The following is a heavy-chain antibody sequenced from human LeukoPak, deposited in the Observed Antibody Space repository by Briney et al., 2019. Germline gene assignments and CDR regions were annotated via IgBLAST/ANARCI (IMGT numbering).Heavy chain of an antibody. CDR3: ARGGSYLSAFDI. V-gene: IGHV3-30*03. D-gene: IGHD1-26*01. CDR1: GFTFSSYG. CDR2: ISYDGSNK. Sequence: GGSLRLSCAASGFTFSSYGMRWVRQAPGKGLEWVAVISYDGSNKYYADSVKGRFTISRDNSKNTLYLQMNSLRAEDTAVYYCARGGSYLSAFDIWGQGTMVTVSS. J-gene: IGHJ3*02.